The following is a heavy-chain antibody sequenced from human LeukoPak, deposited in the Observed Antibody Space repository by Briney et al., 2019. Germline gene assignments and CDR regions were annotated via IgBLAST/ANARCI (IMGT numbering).Heavy chain of an antibody. D-gene: IGHD6-19*01. J-gene: IGHJ3*02. CDR2: ISYDGSNK. CDR1: GFTFSSYG. V-gene: IGHV3-30*18. CDR3: AKVLGQWLGNDAFDI. Sequence: PGRSLRLSRAASGFTFSSYGMHWVRQAPGKGLEWVAVISYDGSNKYYADSVKGRFTISRDNSKNTLYLQMNSLRAEDTAVYYCAKVLGQWLGNDAFDIWGQGTMVTVSS.